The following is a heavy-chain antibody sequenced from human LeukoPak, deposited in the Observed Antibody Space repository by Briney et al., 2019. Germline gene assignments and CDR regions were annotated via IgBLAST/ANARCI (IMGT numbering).Heavy chain of an antibody. V-gene: IGHV4-59*07. D-gene: IGHD3-10*01. CDR3: ARSGLIWFGELLSTGEAFDI. CDR1: GGSISSYY. CDR2: IYYSGST. J-gene: IGHJ3*02. Sequence: SDTLSLTCTVSGGSISSYYWSWIRQPPGKGLEWIGYIYYSGSTNYNPSLKSRVTISVDTSKNQFSLKLSSVTAADTAVYYCARSGLIWFGELLSTGEAFDIWGQGTMVTVSS.